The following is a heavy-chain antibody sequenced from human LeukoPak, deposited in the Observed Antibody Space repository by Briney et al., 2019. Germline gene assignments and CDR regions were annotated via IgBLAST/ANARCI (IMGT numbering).Heavy chain of an antibody. CDR1: GYSISNGYY. J-gene: IGHJ4*02. CDR3: ALTGGSSGYFLPEKFDY. CDR2: IYHTGTT. D-gene: IGHD3-22*01. Sequence: KTSETLSLTCAVSGYSISNGYYWGWTRQPPGKGLEWIRTIYHTGTTYYNPSLKSRVTISVETSKSQLSLKLSSVTATDTAVYYCALTGGSSGYFLPEKFDYWGQGTLVTVSS. V-gene: IGHV4-38-2*01.